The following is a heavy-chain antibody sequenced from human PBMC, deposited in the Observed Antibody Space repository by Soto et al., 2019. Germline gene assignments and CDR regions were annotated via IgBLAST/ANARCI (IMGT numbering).Heavy chain of an antibody. J-gene: IGHJ5*02. V-gene: IGHV4-34*02. D-gene: IGHD2-21*02. CDR3: ARRRVMTLWFDP. CDR2: INHTGST. Sequence: QVQLQQWGAGLLKPSETLSLNCAVYGGSFRGYSWTWIRQPPGKGLEWIGEINHTGSTNYNPSLKRRVTISVDTSKHQFSLKVSPVTAADTAVYYCARRRVMTLWFDPWGQGTLVTVSS. CDR1: GGSFRGYS.